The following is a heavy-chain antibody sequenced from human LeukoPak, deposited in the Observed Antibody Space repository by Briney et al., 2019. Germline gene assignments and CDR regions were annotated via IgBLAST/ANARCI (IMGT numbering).Heavy chain of an antibody. J-gene: IGHJ3*02. Sequence: ASVKVSCKASGYTFTSYGISWVRQAPGQGLEWMGWISAYNGNTNYAQKLQGRVTMTTDTSTSTAYMELRSPRSDDTAVYYCARDILYGPKLGAFDIWGQGTMVTVSS. CDR3: ARDILYGPKLGAFDI. CDR2: ISAYNGNT. CDR1: GYTFTSYG. D-gene: IGHD2/OR15-2a*01. V-gene: IGHV1-18*01.